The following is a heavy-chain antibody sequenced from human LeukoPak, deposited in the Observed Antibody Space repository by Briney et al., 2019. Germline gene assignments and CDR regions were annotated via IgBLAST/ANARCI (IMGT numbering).Heavy chain of an antibody. CDR3: AGEYYYDSSGYPYYFDY. V-gene: IGHV1-69*13. CDR1: GGTFSSYA. CDR2: IIPIFGTA. Sequence: ASVKVSCKASGGTFSSYAISWVRQAPGQGLEWMGGIIPIFGTANYAQKFQGRVTITADESTSTAYMELSSLRSEDTAVYYCAGEYYYDSSGYPYYFDYWGQGTLVTVSS. J-gene: IGHJ4*02. D-gene: IGHD3-22*01.